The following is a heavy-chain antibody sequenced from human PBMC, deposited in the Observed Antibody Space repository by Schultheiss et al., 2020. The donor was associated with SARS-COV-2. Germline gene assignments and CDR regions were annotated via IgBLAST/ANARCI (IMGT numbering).Heavy chain of an antibody. CDR1: GFTFSSYP. Sequence: GGSLRLSCASSGFTFSSYPMHWVRQAPSKGLEWVAVISYDASKKYYADSVKGRFTISRDNSKNTLDLQMNSLRADDTAVYSCARDRGSRGYYYSGMDVWGQGTTVTVSS. J-gene: IGHJ6*02. CDR2: ISYDASKK. CDR3: ARDRGSRGYYYSGMDV. V-gene: IGHV3-30-3*01.